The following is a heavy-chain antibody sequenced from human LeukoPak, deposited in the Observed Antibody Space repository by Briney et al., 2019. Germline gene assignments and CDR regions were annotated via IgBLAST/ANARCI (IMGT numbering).Heavy chain of an antibody. D-gene: IGHD2-2*01. V-gene: IGHV3-23*01. CDR2: IRCGGCST. CDR3: AKDKEVAVVPAATRPYFDY. J-gene: IGHJ4*02. Sequence: GSLRLSCAASGFTFSRYAIGLGRQAPGKGLEWVPAIRCGGCSTYYAASVKGRFTISRDNSKNTLYLQMNSLRAEDTAVYYCAKDKEVAVVPAATRPYFDYWGQGTLVTVSS. CDR1: GFTFSRYA.